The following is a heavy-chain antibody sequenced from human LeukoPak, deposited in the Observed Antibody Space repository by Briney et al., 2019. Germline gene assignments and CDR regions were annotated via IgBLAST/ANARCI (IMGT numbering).Heavy chain of an antibody. Sequence: SVKVSCKASGGTFSSYAISWVRQAPGQGLEWMGGIIPIFGTANYAQKFQGRVTITADESTSTAYMELSSLRSEDTAVYYCARDHWGTYSSGPAFDIWGQGTMVTVSS. CDR1: GGTFSSYA. D-gene: IGHD3-10*01. CDR2: IIPIFGTA. V-gene: IGHV1-69*13. CDR3: ARDHWGTYSSGPAFDI. J-gene: IGHJ3*02.